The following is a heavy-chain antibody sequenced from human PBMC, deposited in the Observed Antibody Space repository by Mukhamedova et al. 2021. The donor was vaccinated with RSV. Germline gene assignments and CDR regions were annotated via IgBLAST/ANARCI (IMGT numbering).Heavy chain of an antibody. CDR2: IYYSGRT. CDR1: GYY. CDR3: ARERCSCTSCYTGGWYFDL. V-gene: IGHV4-61*08. D-gene: IGHD2-2*02. J-gene: IGHJ2*01. Sequence: GYYWSWIRHPPGKGLEWIGSIYYSGRTTYNPSLKSRVTISVDTSKNQFSLKLTSVTAADTAVSYCARERCSCTSCYTGGWYFDLWG.